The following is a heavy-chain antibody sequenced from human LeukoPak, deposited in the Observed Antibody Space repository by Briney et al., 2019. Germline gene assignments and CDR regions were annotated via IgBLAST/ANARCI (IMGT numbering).Heavy chain of an antibody. CDR3: ARERRFGDLLLFDY. D-gene: IGHD3-10*01. V-gene: IGHV1-2*06. Sequence: ASVKVSCKASGYTFTGYYIHWVRQAPGQGLEWMGRIIPNSGDTNYPQNFQGRVTMTRDTSGSTSNMELSRLRSDDTAVYYCARERRFGDLLLFDYWGLGTLVTVSS. J-gene: IGHJ4*02. CDR2: IIPNSGDT. CDR1: GYTFTGYY.